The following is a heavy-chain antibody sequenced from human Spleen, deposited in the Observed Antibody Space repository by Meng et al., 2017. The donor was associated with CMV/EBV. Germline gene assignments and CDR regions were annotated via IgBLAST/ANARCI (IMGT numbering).Heavy chain of an antibody. Sequence: SGFTFSSYAMHWVRQAPGKGLEWVAVISYDGSNKYYADSVKGRFTISRDNSKNTLYLQMNSLRAEDTAVYYCARDRLMATAQYNWFDPWGQGTLVTVSS. CDR1: GFTFSSYA. CDR3: ARDRLMATAQYNWFDP. V-gene: IGHV3-30-3*01. D-gene: IGHD5-24*01. CDR2: ISYDGSNK. J-gene: IGHJ5*02.